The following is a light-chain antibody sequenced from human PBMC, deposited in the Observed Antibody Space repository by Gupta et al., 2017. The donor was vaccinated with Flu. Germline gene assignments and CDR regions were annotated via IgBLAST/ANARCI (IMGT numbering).Light chain of an antibody. CDR1: QSISSW. CDR3: QRDDSLWT. J-gene: IGKJ1*01. CDR2: EAS. V-gene: IGKV1-5*03. Sequence: DIQITQSPSTLSASVGDRVTLTCRASQSISSWLEWYQQKPGKDPKLMIYEASRGESGGPSRFSGSGDVKEFTLTSSSRQDDDVEDYYSQRDDSLWTFGQGTRVEIK.